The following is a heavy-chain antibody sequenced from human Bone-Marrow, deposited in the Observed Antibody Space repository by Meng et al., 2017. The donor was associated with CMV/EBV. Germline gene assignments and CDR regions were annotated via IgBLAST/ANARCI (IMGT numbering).Heavy chain of an antibody. CDR1: GGSISSYY. CDR2: IYYSGST. V-gene: IGHV4-59*01. J-gene: IGHJ4*02. Sequence: SETLSLTCTVSGGSISSYYWSWIRQPPGKGLEWIGYIYYSGSTNYNPSLKSRVTISVDTSKNQFSLKLSSVTAADTAVYYCARVYDYVWGSYRTNGGFDYWGQGTLVTV. D-gene: IGHD3-16*02. CDR3: ARVYDYVWGSYRTNGGFDY.